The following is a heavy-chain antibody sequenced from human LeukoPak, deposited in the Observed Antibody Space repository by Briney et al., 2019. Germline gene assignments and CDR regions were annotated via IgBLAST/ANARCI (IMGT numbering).Heavy chain of an antibody. CDR2: IYYTGTT. Sequence: GSLRLSCAASGFTVSSNYMSWIRQPPGKGLEWIGSIYYTGTTDYNPSLKSRVTMSVDTSKNQFSLKLSSVTAADTAMYYCARNYYDSSGYFRRANYYFDYWGQGTLVTVSS. CDR1: GFTVSSNY. V-gene: IGHV4-39*07. CDR3: ARNYYDSSGYFRRANYYFDY. D-gene: IGHD3-22*01. J-gene: IGHJ4*02.